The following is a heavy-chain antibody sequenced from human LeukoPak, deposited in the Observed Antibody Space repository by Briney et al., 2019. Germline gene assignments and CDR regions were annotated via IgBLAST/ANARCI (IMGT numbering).Heavy chain of an antibody. D-gene: IGHD6-13*01. Sequence: GGSLRLSCAGSGFTFSSYSINWVRQAPGKGLEWISYISSSGSTIYYADSVKGRFTISRDNAKNSLYLQMNSLRVEDTAVYYCARGAGSSWYFYFDYWGQGTLVTVSS. V-gene: IGHV3-48*01. CDR1: GFTFSSYS. J-gene: IGHJ4*02. CDR2: ISSSGSTI. CDR3: ARGAGSSWYFYFDY.